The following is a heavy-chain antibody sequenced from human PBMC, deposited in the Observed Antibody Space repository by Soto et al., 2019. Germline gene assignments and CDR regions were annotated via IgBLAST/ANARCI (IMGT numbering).Heavy chain of an antibody. CDR3: ARDLDYYGSGNYYNRIDY. D-gene: IGHD3-10*01. V-gene: IGHV1-69*01. CDR2: IIPMFGTA. J-gene: IGHJ4*02. Sequence: QVQLVQSGAEVKKPGSSVKVSCKVSGGPFSDYAVSWVRQAPGQGLEWMGGIIPMFGTANYAQKFQGRVTITADESTTTAYMELSSLRSEDTGVYYCARDLDYYGSGNYYNRIDYWGQGTLVTVSS. CDR1: GGPFSDYA.